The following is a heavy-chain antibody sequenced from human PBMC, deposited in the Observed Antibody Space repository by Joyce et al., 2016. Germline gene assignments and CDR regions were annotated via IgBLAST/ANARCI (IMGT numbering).Heavy chain of an antibody. CDR1: GYSFTSHW. Sequence: EVQLVQSGAEVKKPGESLRISCKGSGYSFTSHWISWVRQMPGKGLEWMGRIDPRGSYTEYSPSFEGHVTISVDKTISAAYLQWSSLRASDTAIYYCARHVTDWFDPWGQGTLVTVSS. J-gene: IGHJ5*02. V-gene: IGHV5-10-1*03. D-gene: IGHD3-10*02. CDR3: ARHVTDWFDP. CDR2: IDPRGSYT.